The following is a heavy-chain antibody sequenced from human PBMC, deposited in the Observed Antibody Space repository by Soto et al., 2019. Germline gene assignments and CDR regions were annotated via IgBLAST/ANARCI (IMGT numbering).Heavy chain of an antibody. J-gene: IGHJ4*02. Sequence: GGSLRLSCAASGFTFSSYAMHWVRQAPGKGLEWVAVISYDGSNKYYADSVKGRFTISRDNSKNTLYLQMNSLRAEDTAVYYCARVAAAGTAWGDFDYWGQGTLVTVSS. CDR2: ISYDGSNK. D-gene: IGHD6-13*01. V-gene: IGHV3-30-3*01. CDR3: ARVAAAGTAWGDFDY. CDR1: GFTFSSYA.